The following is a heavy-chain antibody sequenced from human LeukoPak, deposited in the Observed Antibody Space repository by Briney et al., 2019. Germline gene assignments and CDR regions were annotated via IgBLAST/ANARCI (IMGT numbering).Heavy chain of an antibody. D-gene: IGHD3-9*01. Sequence: ASVKVSCKASGYTFTSYYMHWVRQAPGQGLEWMGIINPSGGSTSYAQKFQGRVTMTRDTSTSTVYMELSSLRSEDTAVYYCARVRYFDWLLTGGLFDYWGQGTLVTVSS. V-gene: IGHV1-46*01. J-gene: IGHJ4*02. CDR3: ARVRYFDWLLTGGLFDY. CDR2: INPSGGST. CDR1: GYTFTSYY.